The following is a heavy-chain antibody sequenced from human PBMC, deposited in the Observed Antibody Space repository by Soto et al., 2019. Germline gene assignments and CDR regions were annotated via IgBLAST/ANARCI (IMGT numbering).Heavy chain of an antibody. CDR3: ARANLAGSRLNLGGMDV. Sequence: ASVKVSCKASGYTFTGYYMHWVRQAPGQGLEWMGWINPNSGGTNYAQKFQGWVTMTGDTSISTAYMELSRLRSDDTAVYYCARANLAGSRLNLGGMDVWGQGTTVTVSS. V-gene: IGHV1-2*04. D-gene: IGHD6-19*01. J-gene: IGHJ6*02. CDR2: INPNSGGT. CDR1: GYTFTGYY.